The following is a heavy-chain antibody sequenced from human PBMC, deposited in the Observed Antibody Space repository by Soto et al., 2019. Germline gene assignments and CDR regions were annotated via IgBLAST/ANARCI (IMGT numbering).Heavy chain of an antibody. CDR2: IIPIFGTA. CDR1: GGTFSSYA. V-gene: IGHV1-69*13. D-gene: IGHD3-3*01. Sequence: ASVKVSCKASGGTFSSYAISWVRQAPGQGLERMGGIIPIFGTANYAQKFQGRVTITADESTSTAYMELSSLRSEDTAVYYCARNTFGVVPGGYYYGMDVWGQGTTVTVSS. CDR3: ARNTFGVVPGGYYYGMDV. J-gene: IGHJ6*02.